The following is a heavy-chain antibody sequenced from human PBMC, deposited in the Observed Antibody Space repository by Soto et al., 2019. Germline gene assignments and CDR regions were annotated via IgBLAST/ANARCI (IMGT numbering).Heavy chain of an antibody. CDR2: IYHSGST. CDR1: GGSISSGGYS. V-gene: IGHV4-30-2*03. Sequence: PSETLSLTCAVSGGSISSGGYSWSWIRQPPGKGLEWIGYIYHSGSTYYNPSLRSRVTISVDTSKSQFSLKLSSVTAADTAVYYCARHCYDNSGYYLNCFDPWGQGPLVTLSS. J-gene: IGHJ5*02. CDR3: ARHCYDNSGYYLNCFDP. D-gene: IGHD3-22*01.